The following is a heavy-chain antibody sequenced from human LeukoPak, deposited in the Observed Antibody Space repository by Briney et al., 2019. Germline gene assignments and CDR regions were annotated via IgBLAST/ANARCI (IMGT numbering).Heavy chain of an antibody. CDR3: ARDFGDHWGYYYYYMDV. D-gene: IGHD3-10*01. CDR2: ISGSGGST. J-gene: IGHJ6*03. Sequence: GGSLRLSCAASGFTFSSYAMSWVRQAPGKGLEWVSVISGSGGSTYYADSVKGRFTISRDNAKNSLYLQMNSLRAEDTAVYYCARDFGDHWGYYYYYMDVWGKGTTVTVSS. V-gene: IGHV3-23*01. CDR1: GFTFSSYA.